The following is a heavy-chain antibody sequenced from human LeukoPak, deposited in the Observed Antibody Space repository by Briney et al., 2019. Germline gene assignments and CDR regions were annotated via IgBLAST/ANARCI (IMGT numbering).Heavy chain of an antibody. D-gene: IGHD3-10*01. Sequence: SETLSLTCAVGGCSYSVYFWSWIRQPPGKGLEWIGEINHSGSTNYNPSLKSRVTISVDTSKNQFSLKLSPVTAADTAVYYCARGVRWRWGVDYWGQGTLVTVSS. CDR1: GCSYSVYF. V-gene: IGHV4-34*01. CDR3: ARGVRWRWGVDY. CDR2: INHSGST. J-gene: IGHJ4*02.